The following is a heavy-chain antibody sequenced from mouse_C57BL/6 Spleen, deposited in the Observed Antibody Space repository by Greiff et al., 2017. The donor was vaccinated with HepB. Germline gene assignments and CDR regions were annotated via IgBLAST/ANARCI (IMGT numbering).Heavy chain of an antibody. CDR3: ARGEQLRLSWFAY. CDR1: GYTFTDYN. D-gene: IGHD3-2*02. J-gene: IGHJ3*01. V-gene: IGHV1-22*01. CDR2: INPNNGGT. Sequence: EVQLQQSGPELVKPGASVKMSCKASGYTFTDYNMHWVKQSHGKSLEWIGYINPNNGGTSYNQKFKGKATLTVNKSSSTAYMELRSLTSEDSAVYYCARGEQLRLSWFAYWGQGTLVTVSA.